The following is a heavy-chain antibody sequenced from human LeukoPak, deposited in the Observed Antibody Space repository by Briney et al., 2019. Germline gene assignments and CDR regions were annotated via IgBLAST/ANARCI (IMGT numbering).Heavy chain of an antibody. V-gene: IGHV1-2*06. CDR3: ASDGGNSVH. J-gene: IGHJ4*02. D-gene: IGHD4-23*01. CDR2: INPKRGGT. Sequence: ASVTVSCKASGYTFTGYYMHWVRQAAGQGLEWMGRINPKRGGTNYAQKMQGRLTMSRDTSISTAYMKLSRLRSDDTAVYYCASDGGNSVHWGQGTLVTVSS. CDR1: GYTFTGYY.